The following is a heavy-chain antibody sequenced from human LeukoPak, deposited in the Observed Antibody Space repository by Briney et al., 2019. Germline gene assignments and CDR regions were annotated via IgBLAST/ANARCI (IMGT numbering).Heavy chain of an antibody. V-gene: IGHV4-34*01. CDR3: ARGRRNYYDSSGPLLAFDI. CDR2: INHSGST. J-gene: IGHJ3*02. D-gene: IGHD3-22*01. CDR1: GGSFSGYY. Sequence: SETLSLTCAVYGGSFSGYYWSWIRQPPGKGLGWIGEINHSGSTNYNPSLKSRVTISVDTSKNQFSLKLSSVTAADTAVYYCARGRRNYYDSSGPLLAFDIWGQGTMVTVSS.